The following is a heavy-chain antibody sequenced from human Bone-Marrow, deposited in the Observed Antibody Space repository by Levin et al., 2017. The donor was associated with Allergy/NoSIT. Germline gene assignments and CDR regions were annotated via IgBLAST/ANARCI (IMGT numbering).Heavy chain of an antibody. Sequence: GGSLRLSCATSGFTFTSYTLAWVRQTPGKGLEWVSFISGSLNYIYYADSVKGRFTMSRDNAKNSVYLQMDSLRAEDTATYYCARFDTTSSWFDPWGPGTLVIVSS. V-gene: IGHV3-21*06. CDR2: ISGSLNYI. J-gene: IGHJ5*02. D-gene: IGHD6-6*01. CDR3: ARFDTTSSWFDP. CDR1: GFTFTSYT.